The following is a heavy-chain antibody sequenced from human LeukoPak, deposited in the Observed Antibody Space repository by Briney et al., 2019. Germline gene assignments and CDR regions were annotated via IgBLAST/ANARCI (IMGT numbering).Heavy chain of an antibody. CDR3: AGDYDFWSGYEPGNWFDP. D-gene: IGHD3-3*01. CDR2: ISAYNGNT. CDR1: GYTFTSYY. J-gene: IGHJ5*02. V-gene: IGHV1-18*04. Sequence: ASVKVSCKASGYTFTSYYMHWVRQAPGQGLEWMGWISAYNGNTNYAQKLQGRVTMTTDTSTSTAYMELRSLRSDDTAVYYCAGDYDFWSGYEPGNWFDPWGQGTLVTVSS.